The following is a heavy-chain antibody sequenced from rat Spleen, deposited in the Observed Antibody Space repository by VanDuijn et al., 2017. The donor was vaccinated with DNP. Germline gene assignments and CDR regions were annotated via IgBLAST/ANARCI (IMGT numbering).Heavy chain of an antibody. CDR3: TTDFERGY. CDR1: GFTFSDYA. CDR2: ISPSGGST. Sequence: EVQLVESGGGLVQPGRSLILSCAASGFTFSDYAMAWVRQAPKKGLEWVATISPSGGSTYYRDSVKGRFTVSRDNAKNSLYLQMDSLRSEDTATYYCTTDFERGYWGQGVLVTVSS. V-gene: IGHV5-20*01. J-gene: IGHJ2*01. D-gene: IGHD1-11*01.